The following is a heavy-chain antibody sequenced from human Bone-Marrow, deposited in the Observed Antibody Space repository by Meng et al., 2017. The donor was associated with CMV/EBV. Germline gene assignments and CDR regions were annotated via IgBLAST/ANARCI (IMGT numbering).Heavy chain of an antibody. Sequence: GESLKISCAASGFTFSSYGMHWVRQAPGKGLEWVAVIWYDGSNKYYADSVKGRFTISRDNSKNTLYLQMNSLRAEDTAVYYCAKDLVVVVRGGMDVWGQGTTVTVSS. CDR3: AKDLVVVVRGGMDV. CDR2: IWYDGSNK. J-gene: IGHJ6*02. D-gene: IGHD2-2*01. V-gene: IGHV3-30*02. CDR1: GFTFSSYG.